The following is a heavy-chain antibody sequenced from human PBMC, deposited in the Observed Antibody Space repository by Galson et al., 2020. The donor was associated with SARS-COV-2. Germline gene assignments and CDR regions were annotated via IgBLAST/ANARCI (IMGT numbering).Heavy chain of an antibody. J-gene: IGHJ4*02. CDR2: ISYEGSIK. CDR1: GFTFNNFA. V-gene: IGHV3-30*04. CDR3: VKVGGVFAFSSCYYLKD. D-gene: IGHD3-22*01. Sequence: GESLKISCAASGFTFNNFAMHWVRQAPGKGLEWVAVISYEGSIKHYADSLKGRFTISRDSSKNTVYLQLNSLETEDTAVYHCVKVGGVFAFSSCYYLKDWGQGVLVTVSS.